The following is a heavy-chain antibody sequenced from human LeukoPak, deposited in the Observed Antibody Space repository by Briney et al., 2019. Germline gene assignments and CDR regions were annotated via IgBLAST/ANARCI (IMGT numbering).Heavy chain of an antibody. V-gene: IGHV3-48*03. Sequence: GGSLRLSCAASGFTFSSYEMNWVRQAPGKGLEWVSYISSSGSTIYYADSVKGRFTISRDNAKNSLYLQMNSLRAEDTAVYYCARDNFYGDYFFGYWGQGTLVTVSS. J-gene: IGHJ4*02. CDR3: ARDNFYGDYFFGY. CDR1: GFTFSSYE. D-gene: IGHD4-17*01. CDR2: ISSSGSTI.